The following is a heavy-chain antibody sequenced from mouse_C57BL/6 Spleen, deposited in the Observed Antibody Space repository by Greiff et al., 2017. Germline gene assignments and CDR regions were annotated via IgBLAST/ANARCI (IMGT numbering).Heavy chain of an antibody. Sequence: VQLQQSGPVLVTPGASVKMSCKASGYTFTDYYMNWVQQSPGKSLEWIGVINPYNGGTSYNQNIKGQATMTVDKSSSTAYMELNSLTSEDAEVYYCARPSYEYLDDWGTGTTVTVSS. J-gene: IGHJ1*03. V-gene: IGHV1-19*01. CDR1: GYTFTDYY. CDR2: INPYNGGT. CDR3: ARPSYEYLDD. D-gene: IGHD1-1*01.